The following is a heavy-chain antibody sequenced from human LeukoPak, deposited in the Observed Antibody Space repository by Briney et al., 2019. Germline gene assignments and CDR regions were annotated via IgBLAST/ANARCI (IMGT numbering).Heavy chain of an antibody. V-gene: IGHV4-39*07. CDR1: GDPISSSVYY. CDR2: IYHSGST. Sequence: PSETLSLTCTVSGDPISSSVYYWTWIRQTPGKGLEWIGSIYHSGSTYYNPSLKSRVTISVDTSKNQFSLKLSSVTAADTAVYYCARDRFYCGGDCYSSAGDYWGQGTLVTVSS. J-gene: IGHJ4*02. D-gene: IGHD2-21*02. CDR3: ARDRFYCGGDCYSSAGDY.